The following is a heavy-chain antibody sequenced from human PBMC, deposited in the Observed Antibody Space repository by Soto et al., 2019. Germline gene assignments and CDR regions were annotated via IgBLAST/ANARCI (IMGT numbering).Heavy chain of an antibody. CDR1: GFIFSDYG. D-gene: IGHD2-21*02. V-gene: IGHV3-48*02. CDR3: TRDPEGDLDFDD. J-gene: IGHJ4*02. CDR2: INAPSTST. Sequence: EVHLVESGGGLVQPGGSLRLSCAASGFIFSDYGLTWVRQAPGKGLEWVSHINAPSTSTLYADSVSGRSTISRDNAKNSVYLQLSSLSDEDTAVYYCTRDPEGDLDFDDWGQGALVSVSS.